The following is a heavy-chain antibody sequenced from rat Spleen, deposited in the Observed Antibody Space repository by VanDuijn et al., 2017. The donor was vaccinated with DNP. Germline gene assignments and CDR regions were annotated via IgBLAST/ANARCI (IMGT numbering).Heavy chain of an antibody. Sequence: EVQLQESGPGLVKPSQSLSLTCSVTGYSITRNYWGWIRKLPGNKMEWIGYISYSGSTGYNPSLKSRISITRDTSRNQFFLQLNSVTTEDTATYYCARWGDYFDYWGQGVMVTVSS. CDR1: GYSITRNY. J-gene: IGHJ2*01. CDR3: ARWGDYFDY. V-gene: IGHV3-1*01. CDR2: ISYSGST.